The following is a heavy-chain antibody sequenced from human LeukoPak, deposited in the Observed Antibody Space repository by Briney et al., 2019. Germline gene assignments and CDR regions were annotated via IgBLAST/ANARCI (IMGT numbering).Heavy chain of an antibody. CDR2: IYYSGST. J-gene: IGHJ5*02. CDR3: ARSRAFNSGAFDP. CDR1: GGSISSYY. D-gene: IGHD1-26*01. V-gene: IGHV4-59*01. Sequence: SETLSLTCTVSGGSISSYYWNWIRQPPGMGLEWTGYIYYSGSTNYNPSLKSRVTISVDTSKNQFSLRLNSVTAADTAVYYCARSRAFNSGAFDPWGQGSLVTVSS.